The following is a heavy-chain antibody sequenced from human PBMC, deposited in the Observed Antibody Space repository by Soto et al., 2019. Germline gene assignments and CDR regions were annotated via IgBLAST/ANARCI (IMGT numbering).Heavy chain of an antibody. Sequence: SETLSLTCTVSGGSISGYYWSWIRQPPGKGLEWIGYLYYSGNTNYNPSLKSRVTMSVDTSKNQFSLKLSSVTAADTAVYYCARDSFDLTGYLDSWGQGTLVTVSS. CDR3: ARDSFDLTGYLDS. J-gene: IGHJ4*02. V-gene: IGHV4-59*01. D-gene: IGHD3-9*01. CDR2: LYYSGNT. CDR1: GGSISGYY.